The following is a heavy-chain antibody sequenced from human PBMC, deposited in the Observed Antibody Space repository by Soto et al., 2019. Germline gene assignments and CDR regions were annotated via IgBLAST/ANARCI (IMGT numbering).Heavy chain of an antibody. CDR3: ARENTMVRGVINPLDY. V-gene: IGHV6-1*01. Sequence: PSQTLSLTCAISGDSVSSNNAAWNWIRQSPSRGLEWLGRTYYRSKWYNDYVVSVKSRITINPDTSKNQFSLQLNSVTPEDTAVYYCARENTMVRGVINPLDYWGQGTLVTVSS. CDR2: TYYRSKWYN. J-gene: IGHJ4*02. D-gene: IGHD3-10*01. CDR1: GDSVSSNNAA.